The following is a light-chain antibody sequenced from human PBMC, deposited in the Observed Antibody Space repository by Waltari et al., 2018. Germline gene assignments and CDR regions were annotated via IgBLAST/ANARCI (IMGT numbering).Light chain of an antibody. CDR3: QQYYRSRS. CDR1: QSVLYYYTRKNY. Sequence: DVVLTQSPDSLAVSLGERATVNCKSSQSVLYYYTRKNYLAWYQQRQGLPPKLLISWASPRASGVPDRFSSGGSGADFTLTINSLQPEDVADYYYQQYYRSRSFGQGTKVEIK. J-gene: IGKJ1*01. V-gene: IGKV4-1*01. CDR2: WAS.